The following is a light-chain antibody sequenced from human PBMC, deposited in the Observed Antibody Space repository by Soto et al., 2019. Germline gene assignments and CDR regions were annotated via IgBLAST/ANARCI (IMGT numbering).Light chain of an antibody. V-gene: IGLV2-11*01. CDR2: DVT. CDR3: CSYAGSFTYV. CDR1: SRDVGGYTY. J-gene: IGLJ1*01. Sequence: QSALTQPRSLSGSPGQSVTVSCTGTSRDVGGYTYVSWYQQHPGKAPRLLIYDVTERPSGVPDRFSGSKSGNTASLTISGLQADDEADYYCCSYAGSFTYVFGSGTKVTVL.